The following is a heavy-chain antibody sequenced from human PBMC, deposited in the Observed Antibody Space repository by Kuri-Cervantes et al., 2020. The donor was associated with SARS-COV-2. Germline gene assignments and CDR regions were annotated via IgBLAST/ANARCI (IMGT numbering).Heavy chain of an antibody. CDR2: ISWDGGST. J-gene: IGHJ4*02. CDR1: GFTFDDYT. CDR3: AKDMTPDYGGNVDY. V-gene: IGHV3-43*01. D-gene: IGHD4-23*01. Sequence: GESLKISCAASGFTFDDYTMHWVRQAPGKGLEWVSLISWDGGSTYYADSVKGRFTISRDNSKNSLYLQMNSLRTEDTASYYCAKDMTPDYGGNVDYWGQGTLVTVSS.